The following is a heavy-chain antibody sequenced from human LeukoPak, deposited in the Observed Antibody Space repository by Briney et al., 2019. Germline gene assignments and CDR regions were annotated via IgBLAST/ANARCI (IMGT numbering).Heavy chain of an antibody. CDR2: ISGSSGTV. V-gene: IGHV3-48*01. CDR3: AREREHDYGTDY. D-gene: IGHD4-17*01. J-gene: IGHJ4*02. Sequence: GVSLRPSCAASGFTFGSYSMNWVRQGPGKGLEWVSFISGSSGTVDYADSVKGRFTISRDNAQNSLSLQMNSLRAEDTAVYYCAREREHDYGTDYWGQGTLVTVSS. CDR1: GFTFGSYS.